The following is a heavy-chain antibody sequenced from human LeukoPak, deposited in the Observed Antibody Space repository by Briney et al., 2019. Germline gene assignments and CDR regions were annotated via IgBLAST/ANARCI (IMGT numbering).Heavy chain of an antibody. Sequence: PSETLSLTCTVSGGSISSDYWSWIRQPPGKGLEWIGYIYNSGSTNYNPSLKSRVTISVETSKNQFSLKLKSVTAADTAVYYCARTRWFDDFYFDYWGQGTLVTVSS. D-gene: IGHD3-10*01. J-gene: IGHJ4*02. CDR2: IYNSGST. V-gene: IGHV4-59*01. CDR3: ARTRWFDDFYFDY. CDR1: GGSISSDY.